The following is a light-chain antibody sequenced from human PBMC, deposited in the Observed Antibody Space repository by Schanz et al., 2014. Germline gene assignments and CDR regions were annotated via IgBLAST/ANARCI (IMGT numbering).Light chain of an antibody. J-gene: IGKJ2*01. Sequence: DIVLPQSPGTLSLAPGDRATLSCRASQSVNSNFLAWYQQQSGQAPRLLIHDASTRATGIPGRFSGSGSGTDFTLTISRLEPEDFAVYYCQQCDMSPGVSTFGQGTKLEIK. CDR1: QSVNSNF. CDR3: QQCDMSPGVST. CDR2: DAS. V-gene: IGKV3-20*01.